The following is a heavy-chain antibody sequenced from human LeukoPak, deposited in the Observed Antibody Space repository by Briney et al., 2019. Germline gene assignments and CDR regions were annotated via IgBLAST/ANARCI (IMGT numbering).Heavy chain of an antibody. J-gene: IGHJ3*02. CDR2: IYTSGST. CDR3: ARDTVLGASGGAFDI. CDR1: GGSISSYY. D-gene: IGHD4-17*01. V-gene: IGHV4-4*07. Sequence: PSETLSLTCTVSGGSISSYYWSWIRQPAGKGLEWIGRIYTSGSTNYNPSLKSRVTMSVDTSKNQFSLKLSSVTAADTAVYYCARDTVLGASGGAFDIWGQGTMVTVSS.